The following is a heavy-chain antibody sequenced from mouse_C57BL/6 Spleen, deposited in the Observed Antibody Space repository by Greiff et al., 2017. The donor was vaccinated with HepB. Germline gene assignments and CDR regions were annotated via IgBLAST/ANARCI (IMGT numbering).Heavy chain of an antibody. J-gene: IGHJ1*03. CDR2: INPNNGGT. V-gene: IGHV1-18*01. Sequence: VQLQKSGPELVKPGASVKIPCKASGYTFTDYNMDWVKQSHGKSLEWIGDINPNNGGTIYNQKFKGKATLTVDKSSSTAYMELRSLTSEDTAVYYCARRSLRRGYFDVWGTGTTVTVSS. CDR3: ARRSLRRGYFDV. D-gene: IGHD1-2*01. CDR1: GYTFTDYN.